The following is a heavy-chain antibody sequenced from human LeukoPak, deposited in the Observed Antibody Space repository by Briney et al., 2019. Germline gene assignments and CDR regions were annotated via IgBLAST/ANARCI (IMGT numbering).Heavy chain of an antibody. Sequence: GRSLRLSCAASGFTLNAFAMHWLRQAPGKGLEWVAVIWFDGSNHYYADSVKGRFTVSRDNSKNTVYLQMNNLRVEDTAVYYCARDGVVDFWISYGTYNYYYYMDVWGKGTTVTVSS. CDR1: GFTLNAFA. CDR2: IWFDGSNH. D-gene: IGHD3-3*01. V-gene: IGHV3-33*01. J-gene: IGHJ6*03. CDR3: ARDGVVDFWISYGTYNYYYYMDV.